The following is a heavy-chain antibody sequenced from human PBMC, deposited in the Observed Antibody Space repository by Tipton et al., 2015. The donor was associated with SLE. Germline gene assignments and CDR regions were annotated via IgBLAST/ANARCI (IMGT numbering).Heavy chain of an antibody. V-gene: IGHV4-61*09. Sequence: TLSLTRTVSRGSISSGSYYWSWIRQPAGKGLEWIGHIYTSGSTNSNPSLKSRVTISVATSKNQFSLKLSSVTAADTALYSWARGAAMIVVVITSVNWFDPWGQGTLVTVSS. CDR1: RGSISSGSYY. CDR2: IYTSGST. J-gene: IGHJ5*02. CDR3: ARGAAMIVVVITSVNWFDP. D-gene: IGHD3-22*01.